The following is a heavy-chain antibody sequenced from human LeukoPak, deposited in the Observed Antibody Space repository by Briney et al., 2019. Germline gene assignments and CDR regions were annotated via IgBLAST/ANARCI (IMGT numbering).Heavy chain of an antibody. V-gene: IGHV1-2*02. CDR2: INPNSGGT. D-gene: IGHD3-22*01. CDR1: GYTFTGYY. J-gene: IGHJ4*02. CDR3: ARDYYDSSGYYIY. Sequence: ASVKVSCKASGYTFTGYYMHWVRQAPGQGLEWMGWINPNSGGTNYARKFQGRVTTTRDTSISTAYMELSRLRSDDTAVYYCARDYYDSSGYYIYWGQGTLVTVSS.